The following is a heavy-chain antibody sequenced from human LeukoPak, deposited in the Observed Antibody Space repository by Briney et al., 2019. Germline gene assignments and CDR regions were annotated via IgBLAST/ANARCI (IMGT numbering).Heavy chain of an antibody. Sequence: PGRSLRLSCAASGFTFSSYGMHWVRQAPGKGLEWVAVIWYDGGNKYYADSVKGRFTISRDNSKNTLYLQMNSLRAEDTAVYYCAKEAHYDFWSGLDYWGQGTLVTVSS. CDR2: IWYDGGNK. CDR1: GFTFSSYG. V-gene: IGHV3-33*06. CDR3: AKEAHYDFWSGLDY. J-gene: IGHJ4*02. D-gene: IGHD3-3*01.